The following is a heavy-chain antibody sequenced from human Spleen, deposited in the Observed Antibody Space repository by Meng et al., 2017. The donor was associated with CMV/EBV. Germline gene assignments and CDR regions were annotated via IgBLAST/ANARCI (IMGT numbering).Heavy chain of an antibody. D-gene: IGHD5-18*01. CDR2: ISPNTGGT. Sequence: ASVKVSCKASGYTFTAHYFHWVRQAPGQGLEWMGWISPNTGGTNYAQKFQGRVTMTRDTSISTAYMEVSRLRSDDTAVYYCARVYALDTLLVWYFDLWGRGTLVTVSS. J-gene: IGHJ2*01. V-gene: IGHV1-2*02. CDR3: ARVYALDTLLVWYFDL. CDR1: GYTFTAHY.